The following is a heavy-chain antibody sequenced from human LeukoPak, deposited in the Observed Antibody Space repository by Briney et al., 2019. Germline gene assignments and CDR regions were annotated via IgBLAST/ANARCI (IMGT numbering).Heavy chain of an antibody. CDR2: ISHDGGDK. Sequence: GGSLRLSCAASRFTLNSYGMHWVRQAPGKGLEWVAVISHDGGDKYYADSVKGRFTISRDNSRNTLYLQMNSLRAEDTAVYYCAINWNFDYWGQGTLVTVSS. V-gene: IGHV3-30*03. D-gene: IGHD1-1*01. CDR3: AINWNFDY. CDR1: RFTLNSYG. J-gene: IGHJ4*02.